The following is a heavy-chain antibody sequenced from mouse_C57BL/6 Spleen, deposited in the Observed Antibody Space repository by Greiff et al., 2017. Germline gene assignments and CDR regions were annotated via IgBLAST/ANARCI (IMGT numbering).Heavy chain of an antibody. D-gene: IGHD2-1*01. CDR3: AREGYGNFPWFAY. J-gene: IGHJ3*01. CDR1: GYSITSGYY. Sequence: EVQRVESGPGLVKPSQSLSLTCSVTGYSITSGYYWNWIRQFPGNKLEWMGYISYDGSNNYNPSLKNRISITRDTSKNQFFLKLNSVTTEDTATYYCAREGYGNFPWFAYWGQGTLVTVSA. V-gene: IGHV3-6*01. CDR2: ISYDGSN.